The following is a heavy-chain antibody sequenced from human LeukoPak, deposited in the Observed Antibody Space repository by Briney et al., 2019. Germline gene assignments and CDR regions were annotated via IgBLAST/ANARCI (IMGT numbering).Heavy chain of an antibody. D-gene: IGHD3-10*01. J-gene: IGHJ4*02. CDR1: GGSISSYY. Sequence: SETLSLTCTVSGGSISSYYRSWIRQPPGKGLEWIGYIYYSGSTNYNPSLKSRVTISVDTSKNQFSLKLSSVTAADTAVYYCARFIPLWFGEPHWGQGTLVTVSS. CDR2: IYYSGST. V-gene: IGHV4-59*08. CDR3: ARFIPLWFGEPH.